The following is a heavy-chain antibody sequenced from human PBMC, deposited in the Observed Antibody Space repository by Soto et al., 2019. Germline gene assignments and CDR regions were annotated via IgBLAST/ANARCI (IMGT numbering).Heavy chain of an antibody. Sequence: QVQLVESGGGVVQPGRSLRLSCAASGFTFSSYGMHWVRQAPGKGLEWVAVIWYDGSNKYYADSVKGRFTISRDNSKNTLYLQMNSLRAEDTALYYCAREWSAYDFRVSYYGMDVWGQGTTVTVSS. V-gene: IGHV3-33*01. CDR3: AREWSAYDFRVSYYGMDV. J-gene: IGHJ6*02. D-gene: IGHD3-3*01. CDR1: GFTFSSYG. CDR2: IWYDGSNK.